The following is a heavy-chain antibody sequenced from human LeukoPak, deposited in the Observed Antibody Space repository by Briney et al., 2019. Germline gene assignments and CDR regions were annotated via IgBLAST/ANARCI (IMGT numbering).Heavy chain of an antibody. V-gene: IGHV3-9*01. J-gene: IGHJ4*02. D-gene: IGHD2-2*02. Sequence: GGSLRLSCAASGFTFDDYAMHWVRQAPGKGLEWVSGISWNSGSIGYADSVKGRFTISRDNAKNSLYLQMNSLRAEDTAVYYCAKDHCSNTSCYRFFDYWGQGTLVTVSS. CDR3: AKDHCSNTSCYRFFDY. CDR2: ISWNSGSI. CDR1: GFTFDDYA.